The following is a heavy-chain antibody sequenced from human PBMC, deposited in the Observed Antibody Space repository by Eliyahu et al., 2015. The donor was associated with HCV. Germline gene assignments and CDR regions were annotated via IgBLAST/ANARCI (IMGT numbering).Heavy chain of an antibody. V-gene: IGHV3-7*01. Sequence: EVQLVESGGGLVQPGGSLRLSCAASGFTFSGYWMNWVRQAPGXGLEWVANIKYDGSMRGYVDSVKGRFTISRDSAKNSVYLQMDGLRAEDTAVYYCARANNMDVWGKGTTVIVSS. CDR3: ARANNMDV. CDR1: GFTFSGYW. J-gene: IGHJ6*03. CDR2: IKYDGSMR.